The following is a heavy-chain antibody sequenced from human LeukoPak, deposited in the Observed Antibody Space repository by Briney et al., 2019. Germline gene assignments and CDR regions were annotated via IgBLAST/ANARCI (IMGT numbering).Heavy chain of an antibody. CDR2: ISPNGGAT. V-gene: IGHV1-2*02. CDR1: GYTFTAYY. CDR3: AREGRFYYYDSSGYSPYYYMDV. J-gene: IGHJ6*03. Sequence: ASVKVSCKAYGYTFTAYYLHWVRQAPGQGLEWMGWISPNGGATKYAQKLQDRVTMTRDTSINTAYMELSRLRSDDTAVYYCAREGRFYYYDSSGYSPYYYMDVWGKGTTVTISS. D-gene: IGHD3-22*01.